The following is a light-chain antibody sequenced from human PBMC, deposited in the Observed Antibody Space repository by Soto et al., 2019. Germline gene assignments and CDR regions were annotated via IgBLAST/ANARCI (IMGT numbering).Light chain of an antibody. CDR3: SSYTISRTYV. CDR1: NXDVGSYNY. Sequence: QSVLTQPASVSGSPGQSITISCTGTNXDVGSYNYVSWHQQHPGKAPKLMIYNVYDRPSGISNRFSGSKSGNTASLTISGLQGEDEADYYCSSYTISRTYVFGTGTKVTIL. V-gene: IGLV2-14*03. CDR2: NVY. J-gene: IGLJ1*01.